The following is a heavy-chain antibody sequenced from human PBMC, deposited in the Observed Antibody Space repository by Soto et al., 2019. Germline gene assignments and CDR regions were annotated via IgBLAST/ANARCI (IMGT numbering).Heavy chain of an antibody. CDR3: AKESTYYCGSGSYSAYFDY. Sequence: GGSLRLSCAASGFTFDDYAMHWVRQAPGKGLEWVSGISWNSGSIGYADSVKGRFTISRDNAKNSLYLQMNSLRAEDTALYYCAKESTYYCGSGSYSAYFDYWGQGTLVTVS. CDR2: ISWNSGSI. CDR1: GFTFDDYA. V-gene: IGHV3-9*01. D-gene: IGHD3-10*01. J-gene: IGHJ4*02.